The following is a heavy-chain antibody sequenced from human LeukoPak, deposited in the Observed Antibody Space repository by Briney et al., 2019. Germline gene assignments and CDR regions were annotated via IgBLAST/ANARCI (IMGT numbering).Heavy chain of an antibody. V-gene: IGHV1-18*01. CDR1: GYTFISYG. CDR3: ARALRGPDY. D-gene: IGHD4-17*01. J-gene: IGHJ4*02. CDR2: ISGYNGNT. Sequence: GASVKVSCKASGYTFISYGFSWVRQAPGQGLEWMGWISGYNGNTNYTQKLQGRVTMTTDTSTRTAYMELRSLRSDDTAVYYCARALRGPDYWGQGTLVTVSS.